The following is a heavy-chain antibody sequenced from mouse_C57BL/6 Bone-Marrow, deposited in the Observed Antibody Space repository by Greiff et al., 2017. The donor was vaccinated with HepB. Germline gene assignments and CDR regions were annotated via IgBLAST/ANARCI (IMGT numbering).Heavy chain of an antibody. J-gene: IGHJ2*01. CDR2: IRPNSGST. Sequence: QVQLQQPGAELVKPGASVKLSCKASGYTFTSYWMHWVKQRPGQGLEWIGMIRPNSGSTNYNEKFKSKATLTVDKSSSTAYMQLSSLTSEDSAVYYCTRRGIYDYALYYWGQGTTLTVSS. V-gene: IGHV1-64*01. D-gene: IGHD2-4*01. CDR3: TRRGIYDYALYY. CDR1: GYTFTSYW.